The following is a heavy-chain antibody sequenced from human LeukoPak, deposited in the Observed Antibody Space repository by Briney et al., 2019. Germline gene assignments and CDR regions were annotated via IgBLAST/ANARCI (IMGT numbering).Heavy chain of an antibody. D-gene: IGHD6-13*01. Sequence: PSETLSLTCTVSGGSISSYYWSWIRQPPGKGLEWIGYIYYSGSTNYNPSLKGRVTISVDTSKNQFSLKLSSVTAADTAVYYCARDPAGLNWFDPWGQGTLVTVSS. J-gene: IGHJ5*02. CDR1: GGSISSYY. CDR2: IYYSGST. CDR3: ARDPAGLNWFDP. V-gene: IGHV4-59*01.